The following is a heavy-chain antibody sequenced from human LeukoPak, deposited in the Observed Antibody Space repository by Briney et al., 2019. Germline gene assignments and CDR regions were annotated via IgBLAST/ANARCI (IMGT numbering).Heavy chain of an antibody. D-gene: IGHD2-15*01. CDR1: GGSVSSGSYY. CDR2: IYYSGST. CDR3: AGVSWGYCSGGSCYWFDP. V-gene: IGHV4-61*01. Sequence: ASETLSLTCTVSGGSVSSGSYYWSWIRQPPGKGLEWIGYIYYSGSTNYNPSLKSRVTISVDTSKNQFSLKLSSVTAADTAVYYCAGVSWGYCSGGSCYWFDPWGQGTLVTVSS. J-gene: IGHJ5*02.